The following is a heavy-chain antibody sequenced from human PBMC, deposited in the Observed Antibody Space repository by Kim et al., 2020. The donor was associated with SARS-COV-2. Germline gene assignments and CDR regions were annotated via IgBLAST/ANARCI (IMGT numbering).Heavy chain of an antibody. J-gene: IGHJ5*02. D-gene: IGHD3-10*01. Sequence: GTANYAKKFQGRVTITADESTSTAYMELSSLRSEDTAVYYCARGRELLHPWGQGTLVTVSS. V-gene: IGHV1-69*01. CDR2: GTA. CDR3: ARGRELLHP.